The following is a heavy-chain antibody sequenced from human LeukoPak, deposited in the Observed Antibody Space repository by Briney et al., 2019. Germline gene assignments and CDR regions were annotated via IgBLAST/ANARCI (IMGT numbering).Heavy chain of an antibody. J-gene: IGHJ4*02. CDR3: ARGPVEMATTTYFDY. V-gene: IGHV4-34*01. CDR2: INHSGST. CDR1: GGSFSGYY. Sequence: SETLSLTCAVYGGSFSGYYWGWIRQPPGKGLEWVGEINHSGSTNYNPSLKSRVTISVDTSKNQFSLKLSSVTAADTAVYYCARGPVEMATTTYFDYWGQGTPVTVSS. D-gene: IGHD5-24*01.